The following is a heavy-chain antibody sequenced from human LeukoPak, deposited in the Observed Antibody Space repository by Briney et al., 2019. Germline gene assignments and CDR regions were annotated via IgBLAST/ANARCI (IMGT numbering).Heavy chain of an antibody. V-gene: IGHV4-34*01. Sequence: SETLSLTCAVYGGSFSGYYWSWIRQPPGKGLEWIGEINHSGSTNYNPSLKSRVTISVDTSKNQFSLKLSSVTAADTAVYFCARGLWATRFDCWGQGTLVTVSS. CDR2: INHSGST. CDR1: GGSFSGYY. CDR3: ARGLWATRFDC. J-gene: IGHJ4*02. D-gene: IGHD1-26*01.